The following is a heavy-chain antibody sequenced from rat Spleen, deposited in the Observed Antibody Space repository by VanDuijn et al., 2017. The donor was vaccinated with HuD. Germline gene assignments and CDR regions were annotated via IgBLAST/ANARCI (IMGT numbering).Heavy chain of an antibody. CDR3: TTVRGGDY. CDR2: IIYDGSST. D-gene: IGHD1-11*01. Sequence: EVQLVESGGGLVQPGRSLKLSCAASGFTFSNYGMHWIRQAPTKGLEWVATIIYDGSSTYYRDSVKGRFTISRDNAKNTLYLQMDSRRSEDPATYCCTTVRGGDYWGQGVMVTVSS. CDR1: GFTFSNYG. V-gene: IGHV5-29*01. J-gene: IGHJ2*01.